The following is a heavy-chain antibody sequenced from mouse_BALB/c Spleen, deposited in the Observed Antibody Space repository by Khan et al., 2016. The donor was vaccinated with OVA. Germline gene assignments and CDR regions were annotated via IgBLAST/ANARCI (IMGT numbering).Heavy chain of an antibody. CDR3: ARAYYGNYREAMDY. CDR2: IWGDGST. D-gene: IGHD2-10*01. V-gene: IGHV2-6-7*01. Sequence: QVQLKESGPGLVAPSQSLSITCTVSGFSLTGYGVNWVRQPPGKGLEWLGMIWGDGSTDYNSVLKSRLSISKDNSKSQVFLKMNSLQTDGTARYYCARAYYGNYREAMDYWGQGTSVTVSS. CDR1: GFSLTGYG. J-gene: IGHJ4*01.